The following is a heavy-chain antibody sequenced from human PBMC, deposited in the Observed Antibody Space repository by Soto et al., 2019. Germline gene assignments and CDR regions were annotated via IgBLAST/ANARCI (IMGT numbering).Heavy chain of an antibody. V-gene: IGHV4-34*01. CDR1: GRSFSGYY. J-gene: IGHJ4*02. D-gene: IGHD3-22*01. CDR3: ARGRPSHLTYYDSSGYIDY. CDR2: INHRGST. Sequence: SYTLSLTCAFSGRSFSGYYWYWFAQPPWQGLEWIGEINHRGSTNYNPSLRSRVTIPVYTSKNQFSLKLSFVTAADTAVYYCARGRPSHLTYYDSSGYIDYWGQGTLVTVSS.